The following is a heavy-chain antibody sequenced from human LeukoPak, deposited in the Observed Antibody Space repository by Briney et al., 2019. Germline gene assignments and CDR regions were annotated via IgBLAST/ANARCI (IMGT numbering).Heavy chain of an antibody. D-gene: IGHD6-6*01. CDR2: ISSSSSYI. V-gene: IGHV3-21*01. Sequence: GGSLRLSCAASGFTFSSFVMSWVRQAPGKGLEWVSSISSSSSYIYYADSVKGRFTISRDNAKNSLYLQMNSLRAEDTAVYYCARAVEYSSTGDGAFDVWGQGTMVTVSS. J-gene: IGHJ3*01. CDR3: ARAVEYSSTGDGAFDV. CDR1: GFTFSSFV.